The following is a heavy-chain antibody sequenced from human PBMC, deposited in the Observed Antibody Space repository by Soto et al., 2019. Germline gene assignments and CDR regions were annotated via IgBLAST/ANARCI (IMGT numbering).Heavy chain of an antibody. J-gene: IGHJ4*02. V-gene: IGHV4-59*01. D-gene: IGHD4-17*01. CDR1: GGSISSYY. Sequence: QVQLQESGPGLVKPSETLSLTCTVSGGSISSYYWSWIRQPPGKGLEWIGYIYYSGSTNYNPSLKSRVTISVDTSKNQFSLKLSSVTAADTAVYYCARLMTSPITPDYWGQGTLVTVSS. CDR3: ARLMTSPITPDY. CDR2: IYYSGST.